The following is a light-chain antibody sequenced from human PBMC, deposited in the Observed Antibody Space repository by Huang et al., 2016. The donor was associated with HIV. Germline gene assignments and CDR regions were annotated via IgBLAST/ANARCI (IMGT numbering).Light chain of an antibody. Sequence: EIVLTQSPATLSLSPGERATLSCRASQSVNIYLAGYQQKPGQAPRLLIFDASNSATGIPARCSGSGSGTDFTLTISSLEPEDFAVYYCQQRTNWPPVLTFGGGTKVEIK. J-gene: IGKJ4*01. CDR1: QSVNIY. CDR2: DAS. CDR3: QQRTNWPPVLT. V-gene: IGKV3-11*01.